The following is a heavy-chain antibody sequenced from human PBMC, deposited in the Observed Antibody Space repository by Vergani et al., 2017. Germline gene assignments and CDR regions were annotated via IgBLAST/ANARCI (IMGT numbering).Heavy chain of an antibody. CDR3: AKGLVTSSGGGWFDP. CDR2: ISWNSNSI. D-gene: IGHD6-6*01. J-gene: IGHJ5*02. Sequence: EVQLEESGGGLVLPGRSLRLSCVASGFTSAGYAMHWVRQAPGKGLEWVSGISWNSNSIGYADSVKGRFTISRDNAKNSLYLQMNSLRAEDTALYYCAKGLVTSSGGGWFDPWGQETRVTVSS. V-gene: IGHV3-9*02. CDR1: GFTSAGYA.